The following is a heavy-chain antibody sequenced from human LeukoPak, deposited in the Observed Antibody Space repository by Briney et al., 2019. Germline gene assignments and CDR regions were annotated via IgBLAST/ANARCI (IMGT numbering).Heavy chain of an antibody. CDR3: TKSGPGSGWSRCYLDF. D-gene: IGHD6-19*01. V-gene: IGHV3-23*01. CDR2: ITTTGTI. J-gene: IGHJ4*02. Sequence: GSLRPSCTAPGFTFNSYVMTWVRQAPGMGLEWVSTITTTGTISYADSVKGRFAISRDNSKNTVYLQMNSLRAEDTALYFCTKSGPGSGWSRCYLDFWGQGILVTVSS. CDR1: GFTFNSYV.